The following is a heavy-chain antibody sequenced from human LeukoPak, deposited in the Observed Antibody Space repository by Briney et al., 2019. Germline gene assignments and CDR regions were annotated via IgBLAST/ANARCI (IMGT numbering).Heavy chain of an antibody. Sequence: SETLSLTCAVYGGSFSGYYWSWIRQPPGKGLEWIGEINHSGSTNYNPSLKSRVTISVDTSKNQLSLKLSSVTAADTAVYYCASEYYDFWSGYYRGPGYFDYWGQGTLVTVSS. CDR3: ASEYYDFWSGYYRGPGYFDY. CDR2: INHSGST. CDR1: GGSFSGYY. D-gene: IGHD3-3*01. J-gene: IGHJ4*02. V-gene: IGHV4-34*01.